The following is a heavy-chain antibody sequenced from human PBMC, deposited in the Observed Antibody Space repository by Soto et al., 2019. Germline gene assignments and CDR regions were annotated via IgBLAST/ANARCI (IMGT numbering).Heavy chain of an antibody. D-gene: IGHD1-26*01. J-gene: IGHJ4*02. V-gene: IGHV3-30*18. CDR2: ISYDGSNK. Sequence: SLRLSCAASGFTFSSYGMHWVRQAPGKGLEWVAVISYDGSNKYYADSVKGRFTISRDNSENTLYLQMNSLRAEDTAVYYCAKAHSGSYPSPFDYWGQGTLVTVSS. CDR3: AKAHSGSYPSPFDY. CDR1: GFTFSSYG.